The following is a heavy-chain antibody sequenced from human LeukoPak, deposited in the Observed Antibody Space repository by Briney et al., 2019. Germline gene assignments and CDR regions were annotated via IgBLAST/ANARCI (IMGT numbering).Heavy chain of an antibody. CDR1: GGTFSSYA. Sequence: SVKVSCKASGGTFSSYAISWVRQAPGQGLEWMGRIIPTFGIANYAQKFQGRVTITADKSTSTAYMELSSLRSEDTAVYYCARDPNYYYDSSGYYKNWFDPWGQGTLVTVSS. CDR2: IIPTFGIA. J-gene: IGHJ5*02. D-gene: IGHD3-22*01. CDR3: ARDPNYYYDSSGYYKNWFDP. V-gene: IGHV1-69*04.